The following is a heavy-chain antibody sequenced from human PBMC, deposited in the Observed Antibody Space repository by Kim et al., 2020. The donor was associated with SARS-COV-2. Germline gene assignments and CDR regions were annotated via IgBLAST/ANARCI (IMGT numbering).Heavy chain of an antibody. V-gene: IGHV1-69*13. D-gene: IGHD4-17*01. CDR2: IIPIFGTA. J-gene: IGHJ6*02. CDR1: GGTFSSYA. Sequence: SVKVSCKASGGTFSSYAISWVRQAPGQGLEWMGGIIPIFGTANYAQKFQGRVTITADESTSTAYMELSSVRSEDTAVYYCAGTIFGDYGDQNYNYYGMDVWGQGTTVTVSS. CDR3: AGTIFGDYGDQNYNYYGMDV.